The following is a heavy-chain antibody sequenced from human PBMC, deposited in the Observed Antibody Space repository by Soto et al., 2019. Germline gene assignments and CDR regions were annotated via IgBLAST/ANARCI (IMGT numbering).Heavy chain of an antibody. CDR3: ARGADSSGWYTWFDP. J-gene: IGHJ5*02. CDR2: IIPIFGTA. D-gene: IGHD6-19*01. V-gene: IGHV1-69*13. Sequence: SVKVSCKASGGTFSSYAISWVRQAPGQGLEWMGGIIPIFGTANYTQKFQGRVTITADESTSTAYMELSSLRSEDTAVYYCARGADSSGWYTWFDPWGQGTLVTVSS. CDR1: GGTFSSYA.